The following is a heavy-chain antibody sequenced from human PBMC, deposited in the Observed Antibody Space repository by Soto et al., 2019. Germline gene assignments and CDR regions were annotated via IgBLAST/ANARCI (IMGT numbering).Heavy chain of an antibody. CDR1: GGSISSYF. Sequence: SETLSLTCTVSGGSISSYFWSWIRQSPGKGLEWIGYVYDTGITNYNPSLKSRVTISVDTSKNQFSLKLSSVTAADTAVYYCARRYGSCYDYWGQGTLVTVSS. D-gene: IGHD1-26*01. J-gene: IGHJ4*02. V-gene: IGHV4-59*01. CDR2: VYDTGIT. CDR3: ARRYGSCYDY.